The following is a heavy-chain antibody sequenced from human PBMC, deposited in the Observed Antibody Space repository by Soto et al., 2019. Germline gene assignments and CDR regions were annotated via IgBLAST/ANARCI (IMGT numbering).Heavy chain of an antibody. CDR1: GFTVSSNY. Sequence: GGSLRLSCAASGFTVSSNYMSWVRQAPGKGLEWVSVIYSGGSTYYADSVKGRFTISRDNSKNTLYLQMNSLRAEDTAVYYCARRGSHLGSYYYYGMDVWGQGTTVTVSS. V-gene: IGHV3-53*01. J-gene: IGHJ6*02. CDR2: IYSGGST. D-gene: IGHD1-26*01. CDR3: ARRGSHLGSYYYYGMDV.